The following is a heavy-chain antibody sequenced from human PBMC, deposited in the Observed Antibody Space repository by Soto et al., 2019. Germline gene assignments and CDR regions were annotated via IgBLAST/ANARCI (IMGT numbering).Heavy chain of an antibody. CDR2: IYPGDSDT. J-gene: IGHJ4*02. Sequence: PGESLKISCKGSGYSFTSYWIGWVRQMPGKGLEWMGIIYPGDSDTRYSPSFQGQVTISADKSISTAYLQWSSLKASDTAMYYCARPMNYYDSSGYYDLDYWGQGTLVTVSS. V-gene: IGHV5-51*01. D-gene: IGHD3-22*01. CDR3: ARPMNYYDSSGYYDLDY. CDR1: GYSFTSYW.